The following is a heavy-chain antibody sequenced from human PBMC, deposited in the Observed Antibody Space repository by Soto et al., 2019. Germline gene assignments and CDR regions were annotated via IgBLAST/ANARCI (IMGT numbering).Heavy chain of an antibody. CDR1: GFNFSDYY. D-gene: IGHD3-16*01. V-gene: IGHV3-11*01. J-gene: IGHJ4*02. Sequence: QVQLVESGGCLVKPGESLRLSCAASGFNFSDYYMTWIRQAPGKGLEWVSSIGSSGRTIYYADSVKGRFTISRDNAKKSVILQMSSLSVEDTAVYYCASGGSLAPEYWGQGTLVTVSS. CDR3: ASGGSLAPEY. CDR2: IGSSGRTI.